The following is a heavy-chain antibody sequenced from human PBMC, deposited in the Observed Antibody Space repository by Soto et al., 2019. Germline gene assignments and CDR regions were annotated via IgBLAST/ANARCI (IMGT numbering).Heavy chain of an antibody. CDR1: GGSISRGGYY. CDR3: TRGGDAYKNGH. V-gene: IGHV4-31*03. Sequence: SETLSLTCTVAGGSISRGGYYWSWIRQDPGKGLEWIGYIYYSGSTYYNPSLKSRVTISVDTSKNQFSLKLSSVTAADTAVYYCTRGGDAYKNGHWGQGTLVTVSS. CDR2: IYYSGST. J-gene: IGHJ4*02. D-gene: IGHD2-21*01.